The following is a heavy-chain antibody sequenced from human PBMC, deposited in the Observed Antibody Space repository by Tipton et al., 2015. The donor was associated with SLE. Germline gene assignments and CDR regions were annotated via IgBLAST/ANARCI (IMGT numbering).Heavy chain of an antibody. CDR2: IYYSGST. V-gene: IGHV4-61*01. Sequence: TLSLTCTVSGGSISSGSYYWSWIRQPPGKGLEWIGYIYYSGSTNYNPSLKSRVTISVDTSKNQFSLKLSSVTAAATAVYYCARDRGGSYSDAFDIWGQGTMVTVSS. CDR1: GGSISSGSYY. CDR3: ARDRGGSYSDAFDI. J-gene: IGHJ3*02. D-gene: IGHD1-26*01.